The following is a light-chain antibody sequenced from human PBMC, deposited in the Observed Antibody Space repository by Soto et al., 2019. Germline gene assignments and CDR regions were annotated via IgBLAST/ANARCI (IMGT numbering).Light chain of an antibody. CDR2: EVT. CDR3: SSYTNISTRACV. Sequence: QSALTQPASVSGSPGQSINIACTGTSGDIGSYNRVSWYQQHPGKAPKLIIYEVTDRPSGVSNRFSGSKSGNTASLTISGLKAEDEAEYYCSSYTNISTRACVFGTGTKLTVL. V-gene: IGLV2-14*01. J-gene: IGLJ1*01. CDR1: SGDIGSYNR.